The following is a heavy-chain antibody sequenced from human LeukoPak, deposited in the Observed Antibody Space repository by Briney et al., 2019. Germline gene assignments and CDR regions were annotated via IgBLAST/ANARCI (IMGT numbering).Heavy chain of an antibody. Sequence: SETLSLTCTVSGGSINSTDYYWSWVRQPAGKGPEWIGRIYSTGITKYNPSLKSRVTISVDTSKNQFSLKLSSVTAADTAVYYCARATPHYGDYRGTIFDYWGQGTLVTVSS. V-gene: IGHV4-61*10. D-gene: IGHD4-17*01. CDR2: IYSTGIT. CDR1: GGSINSTDYY. J-gene: IGHJ4*02. CDR3: ARATPHYGDYRGTIFDY.